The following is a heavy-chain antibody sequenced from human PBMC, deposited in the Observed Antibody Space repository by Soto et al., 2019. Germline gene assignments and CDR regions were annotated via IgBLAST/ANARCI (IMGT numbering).Heavy chain of an antibody. Sequence: ASVKVSCKASGYTFTSYDINWVRQATGQGLEWMGWMNPNSGNTGYAQKFQGRVTMTRNTSISTAYMELSSLRSEDTAVYYCARETLYNNYNGYYYGMDVWGQGTTVTVSS. D-gene: IGHD4-4*01. CDR3: ARETLYNNYNGYYYGMDV. J-gene: IGHJ6*02. CDR1: GYTFTSYD. V-gene: IGHV1-8*01. CDR2: MNPNSGNT.